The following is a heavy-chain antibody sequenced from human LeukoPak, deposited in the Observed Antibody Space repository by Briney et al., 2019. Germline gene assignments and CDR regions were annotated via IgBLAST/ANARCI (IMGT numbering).Heavy chain of an antibody. V-gene: IGHV4-34*01. CDR3: ARSDPAMVNFDY. CDR2: IYYSGST. D-gene: IGHD5-18*01. Sequence: SETLSLTCAVYGGSFSGYYWSWIRQPPGKGLEWIGSIYYSGSTYYNPSLKSRVTISVDTSKNQFSLKLSSVTAADTAVYYCARSDPAMVNFDYWGQGTLVTVSS. CDR1: GGSFSGYY. J-gene: IGHJ4*02.